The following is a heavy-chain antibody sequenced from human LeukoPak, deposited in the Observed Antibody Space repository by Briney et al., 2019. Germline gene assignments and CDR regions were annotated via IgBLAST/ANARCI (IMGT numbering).Heavy chain of an antibody. J-gene: IGHJ3*01. Sequence: GGSLRLSCTVPGFTFSTYWVTWVRQAPGKGLEWVANIKQDGSEKYYVDSVKGRFTITRDNAKKALYLEMNSLRVEDTALYYCARENYYDSSGNDAFDVWGQGTMVTVSS. CDR2: IKQDGSEK. D-gene: IGHD3-22*01. V-gene: IGHV3-7*04. CDR3: ARENYYDSSGNDAFDV. CDR1: GFTFSTYW.